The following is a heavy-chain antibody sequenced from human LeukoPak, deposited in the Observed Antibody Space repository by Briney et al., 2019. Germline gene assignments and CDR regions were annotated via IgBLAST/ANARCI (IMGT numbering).Heavy chain of an antibody. CDR3: AKDSYYYGSGSSTFDY. V-gene: IGHV3-9*01. CDR1: GFTFDDYA. CDR2: SSWNSGSI. Sequence: GGSLRLSCAASGFTFDDYAMHWVRQAPGKGLEWVSGSSWNSGSIGYADSVKGRFTISRDNAKNSLYLQMNSFRAEDTALYYCAKDSYYYGSGSSTFDYWGQGTLVTVSS. D-gene: IGHD3-10*01. J-gene: IGHJ4*02.